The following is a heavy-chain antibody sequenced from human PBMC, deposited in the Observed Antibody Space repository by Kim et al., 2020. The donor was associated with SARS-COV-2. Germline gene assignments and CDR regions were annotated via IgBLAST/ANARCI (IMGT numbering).Heavy chain of an antibody. CDR1: GGSFSGYY. Sequence: SETLSLTCAVYGGSFSGYYWSWIRQPPGKGLEWIGEINHSGSTNYNPSLKSRVTISVDTSKNQFSLKLSYVTAADTAVYYCARGGHYLITMVRGLGAFDIWGQGTMVTVSS. CDR3: ARGGHYLITMVRGLGAFDI. V-gene: IGHV4-34*01. J-gene: IGHJ3*02. D-gene: IGHD3-10*01. CDR2: INHSGST.